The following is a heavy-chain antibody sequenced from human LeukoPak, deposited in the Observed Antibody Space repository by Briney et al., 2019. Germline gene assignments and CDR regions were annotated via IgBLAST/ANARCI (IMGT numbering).Heavy chain of an antibody. J-gene: IGHJ4*02. CDR2: INPNSGGT. D-gene: IGHD1-14*01. CDR3: AREASLRNYFDY. Sequence: ASVKVSCKASGYTFTGYYMHWVRQAPGQGLEWMGWINPNSGGTNYAQKFQGRVTMTRDTSISTAYMELSRLRSDDTAVYYCAREASLRNYFDYWGQGTLVTVSS. CDR1: GYTFTGYY. V-gene: IGHV1-2*02.